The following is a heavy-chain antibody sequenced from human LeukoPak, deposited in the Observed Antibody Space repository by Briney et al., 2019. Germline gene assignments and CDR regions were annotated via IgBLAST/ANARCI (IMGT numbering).Heavy chain of an antibody. V-gene: IGHV3-30*04. CDR3: ARGSLCSGGSCYFDYYYYGMDV. CDR2: ISYDGGNK. Sequence: GGSLRLSCAASGFTFSSYAMHWVRQAPDRGLEWVAVISYDGGNKYYADSVKGRFTISRDNSKNTLYLQMNSLRAEDTAVYYCARGSLCSGGSCYFDYYYYGMDVWGQGTTVTVSS. J-gene: IGHJ6*02. CDR1: GFTFSSYA. D-gene: IGHD2-15*01.